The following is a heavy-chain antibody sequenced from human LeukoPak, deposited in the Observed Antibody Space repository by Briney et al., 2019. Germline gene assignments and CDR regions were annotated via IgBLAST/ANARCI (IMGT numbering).Heavy chain of an antibody. CDR2: IIPILGIA. CDR1: GYTFTSYY. Sequence: ASVKVSCKASGYTFTSYYMHWVRQAPGQGLEWMGRIIPILGIANYAQKFQGRVTITADKSTSTAYMELSSLRSEDTAVYYCAREGTGPGDYWGQGTLVTVSS. CDR3: AREGTGPGDY. V-gene: IGHV1-69*04. J-gene: IGHJ4*02. D-gene: IGHD1-14*01.